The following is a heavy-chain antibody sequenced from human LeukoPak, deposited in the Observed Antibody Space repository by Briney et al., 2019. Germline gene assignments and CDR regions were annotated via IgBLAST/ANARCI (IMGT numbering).Heavy chain of an antibody. CDR3: ARDSNYYGSGSYCDY. D-gene: IGHD3-10*01. V-gene: IGHV3-33*01. Sequence: GGSLRPSCAASGFTFSSYGMHWVRQAPGKGLEWVAVIWYDGRNKYYADSVKGRFTISRDNSNNTLYLQMTSLRAEDTAVYYCARDSNYYGSGSYCDYWGQGTLVTVSS. CDR1: GFTFSSYG. J-gene: IGHJ4*02. CDR2: IWYDGRNK.